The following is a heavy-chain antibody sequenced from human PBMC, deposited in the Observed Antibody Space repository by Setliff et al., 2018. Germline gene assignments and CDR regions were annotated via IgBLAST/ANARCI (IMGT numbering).Heavy chain of an antibody. CDR3: ARRKGVATDAFDI. D-gene: IGHD5-12*01. J-gene: IGHJ3*02. CDR2: FYYSGMT. V-gene: IGHV4-39*01. Sequence: SETLSLTCTVSGASLNSGTYYWGWIRQPPGKGLEWIGSFYYSGMTPYNPSLKNRVTISVDTSKNQLSLKMTSVTAADTAVYYCARRKGVATDAFDIWGQGTMVTVSS. CDR1: GASLNSGTYY.